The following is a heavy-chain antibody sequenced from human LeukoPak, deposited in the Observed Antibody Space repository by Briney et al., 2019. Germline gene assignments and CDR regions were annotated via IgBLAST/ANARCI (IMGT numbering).Heavy chain of an antibody. CDR1: GGSISSSSYY. J-gene: IGHJ4*02. CDR2: IYYSGST. V-gene: IGHV4-39*07. CDR3: ARPPYYYVGSGCCYYDY. Sequence: SETLSLTCTVSGGSISSSSYYWGWIRQPPGKGLEWIGSIYYSGSTNYNPSLKSRVTISVDTSKNQFSLKLSSVTAADTAVYYCARPPYYYVGSGCCYYDYWGQGTLVTVSS. D-gene: IGHD3-22*01.